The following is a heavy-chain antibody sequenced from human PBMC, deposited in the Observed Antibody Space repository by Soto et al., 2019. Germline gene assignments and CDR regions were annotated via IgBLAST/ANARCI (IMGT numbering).Heavy chain of an antibody. V-gene: IGHV1-69*12. J-gene: IGHJ3*02. CDR1: GGTFSSYA. D-gene: IGHD2-15*01. CDR3: AIVAHVVAATDDAFDI. CDR2: IIPIFDTA. Sequence: QVQLVQSGAEVKKPGSSVKVSCKASGGTFSSYAISWVRQAPGQGLEWMGGIIPIFDTANYAQKFQGRVTITADESTSTAYMELSSLRSEDTAVYYCAIVAHVVAATDDAFDIWGQGTMVTVSS.